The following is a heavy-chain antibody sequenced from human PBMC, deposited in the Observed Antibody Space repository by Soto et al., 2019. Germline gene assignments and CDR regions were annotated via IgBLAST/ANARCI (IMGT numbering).Heavy chain of an antibody. J-gene: IGHJ6*03. CDR1: GGSISSYY. Sequence: SETLSLTCTVSGGSISSYYWSWIRQPPGKGLEWIGYIYYSGSTNYNPSLKSRVTISVDTSKNQFSLKLSSVTAADTAVYYCARELGLSNYYYYMDVWGKGTTVT. CDR3: ARELGLSNYYYYMDV. D-gene: IGHD1-26*01. V-gene: IGHV4-59*01. CDR2: IYYSGST.